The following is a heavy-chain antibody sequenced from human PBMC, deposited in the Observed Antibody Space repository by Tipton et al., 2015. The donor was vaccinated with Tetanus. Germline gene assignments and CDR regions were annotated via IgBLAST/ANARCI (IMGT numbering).Heavy chain of an antibody. D-gene: IGHD3-3*01. CDR2: INPNSGGT. V-gene: IGHV1-2*02. CDR3: AGVNDFWSGYRTFDY. J-gene: IGHJ4*02. Sequence: QLVQSGAEVKKPGASVKVSCKASGYTFTGYYMHWVRQAPGQGLEWMGWINPNSGGTNYAQKFQGRVTMTRDTSISTAYMELSRLRSDDTAVYYCAGVNDFWSGYRTFDYWGQGTLVTVSS. CDR1: GYTFTGYY.